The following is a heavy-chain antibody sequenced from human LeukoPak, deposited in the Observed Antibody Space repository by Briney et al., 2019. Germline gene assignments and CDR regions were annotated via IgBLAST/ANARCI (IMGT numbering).Heavy chain of an antibody. CDR2: INLSGCST. J-gene: IGHJ6*02. CDR1: GYTFTSYY. Sequence: ASVKVSCKASGYTFTSYYMHWVRQAPGQGLEWMGIINLSGCSTSYAQKFQGRVTMPRDTSTSAVYMELSSLRSEDTAVYFCARDGLKNVDTALYYYYGMDVWGQGTTVTVSS. CDR3: ARDGLKNVDTALYYYYGMDV. V-gene: IGHV1-46*01. D-gene: IGHD5-18*01.